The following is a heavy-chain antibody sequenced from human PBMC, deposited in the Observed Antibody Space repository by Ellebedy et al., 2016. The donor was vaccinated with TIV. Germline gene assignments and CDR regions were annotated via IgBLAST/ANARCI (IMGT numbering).Heavy chain of an antibody. Sequence: GESLKISCAVSGFTFSSYWMSWVRQAPGKGLEWVANIKEDGSERYYVDSVKGRFSISRDNAKNSLYLQMNSLRAEDTAIYYCVKNRASLDHWGQGALVTVSS. CDR1: GFTFSSYW. D-gene: IGHD2/OR15-2a*01. CDR3: VKNRASLDH. J-gene: IGHJ4*02. V-gene: IGHV3-7*03. CDR2: IKEDGSER.